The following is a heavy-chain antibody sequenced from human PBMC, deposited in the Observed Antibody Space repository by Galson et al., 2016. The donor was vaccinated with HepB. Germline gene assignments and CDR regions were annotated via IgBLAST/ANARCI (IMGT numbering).Heavy chain of an antibody. CDR2: VYYSGSS. CDR3: ASEDGDRSAFDI. D-gene: IGHD3-10*01. Sequence: TLSLTCSVSGGSISTGVYYWSWIRQHPGKGLEWIGCVYYSGSSYYNPSLKSPVTISVDTPKNHFSLKLNSVTDADTAVSYCASEDGDRSAFDIWGQGIMVTVSS. V-gene: IGHV4-31*01. J-gene: IGHJ3*02. CDR1: GGSISTGVYY.